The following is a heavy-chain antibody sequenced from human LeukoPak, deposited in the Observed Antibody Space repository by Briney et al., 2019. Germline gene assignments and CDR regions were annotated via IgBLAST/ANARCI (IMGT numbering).Heavy chain of an antibody. Sequence: GGSLRLSCAASGFTFGSYGMHWVRQAPGKGLEWVAVISYDGSNKYYADSVKGRFTISRDNSKNTLYLQMSSLRAEDTAVYYCAKDPRGHVLRFLEWLLHDAFDIWGQGTMVTVSS. V-gene: IGHV3-30*18. CDR3: AKDPRGHVLRFLEWLLHDAFDI. CDR1: GFTFGSYG. J-gene: IGHJ3*02. D-gene: IGHD3-3*01. CDR2: ISYDGSNK.